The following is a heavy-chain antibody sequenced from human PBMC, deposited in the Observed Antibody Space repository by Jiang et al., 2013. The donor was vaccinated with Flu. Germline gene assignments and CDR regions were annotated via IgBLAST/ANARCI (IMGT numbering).Heavy chain of an antibody. Sequence: GAEVKKPGESLKISCQGSGYSFSKNWIGWVRQMPGKGLEWVGIVNPGDSDTRYSPSFRGRVTISVDRSINTAYLQWSSLRVSDTAMYFCARPDYSSGYADYWGQGALVTVSS. D-gene: IGHD3-22*01. CDR3: ARPDYSSGYADY. V-gene: IGHV5-51*01. J-gene: IGHJ4*02. CDR1: GYSFSKNW. CDR2: VNPGDSDT.